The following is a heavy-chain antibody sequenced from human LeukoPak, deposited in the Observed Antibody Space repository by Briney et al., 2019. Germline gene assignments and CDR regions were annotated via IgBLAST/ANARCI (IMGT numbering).Heavy chain of an antibody. CDR2: IKHGGGT. CDR3: ARGAPGY. Sequence: SETLSLTCALSGGSFSDYPWTWIRQPPGKGLEWIGQIKHGGGTKYNPSLNSRVTMSLDTSKNQFSLKMTSVTAADTATYYCARGAPGYWGQGTLVTVSS. CDR1: GGSFSDYP. J-gene: IGHJ4*02. V-gene: IGHV4-34*01.